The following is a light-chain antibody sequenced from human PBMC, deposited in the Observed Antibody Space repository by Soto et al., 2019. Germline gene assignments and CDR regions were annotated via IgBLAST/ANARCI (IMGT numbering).Light chain of an antibody. CDR1: SSDIGGYNS. J-gene: IGLJ2*01. Sequence: QSALTQPASVSGSSGQSITLSCTGTSSDIGGYNSVSWYQQHPGKAPKLLIYEVSHRPSGVSYRFSGSKSGNTASLTISGLQAEDEADYFCSSYTISRTPVVFGGGTQLTVL. CDR3: SSYTISRTPVV. V-gene: IGLV2-14*01. CDR2: EVS.